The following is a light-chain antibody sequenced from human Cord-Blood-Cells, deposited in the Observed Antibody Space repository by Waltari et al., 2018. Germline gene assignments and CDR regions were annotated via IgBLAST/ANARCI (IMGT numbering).Light chain of an antibody. J-gene: IGKJ4*01. CDR1: QSVSSY. V-gene: IGKV3-11*01. CDR2: DAS. CDR3: QQRSNWPGLT. Sequence: EIVLTQSPATLSLSPGERATLYCRPSQSVSSYLAWYQQKPGQPPRLLIYDASNRATGIPARFSGSGSGTDFTLTISSLEPEDFAVYYCQQRSNWPGLTFGGGTK.